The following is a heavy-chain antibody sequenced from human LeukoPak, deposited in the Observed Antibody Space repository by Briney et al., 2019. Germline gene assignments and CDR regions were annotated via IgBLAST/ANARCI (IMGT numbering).Heavy chain of an antibody. D-gene: IGHD3-22*01. V-gene: IGHV4-38-2*02. J-gene: IGHJ4*02. Sequence: SETLSLTCTVSGYSISSGYYWGWIRQPPGKGLEWIGSIYHSGSTYYNPSLKSRVTISEDTSKNQFSLKLSSVTAADTAVYYCARIAYYYDSSGYYSFDYWGQGTLVTVSS. CDR2: IYHSGST. CDR1: GYSISSGYY. CDR3: ARIAYYYDSSGYYSFDY.